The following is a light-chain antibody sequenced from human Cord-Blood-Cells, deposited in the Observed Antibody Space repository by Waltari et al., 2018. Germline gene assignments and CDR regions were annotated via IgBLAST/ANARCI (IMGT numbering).Light chain of an antibody. Sequence: EIVLTQSPATLSLSPGERATLSCRASQSVSSYLAWYQQKPGQAPRLLIYDASNRATGIPAMFSGSGPGTDFTLTISSLEPEDFAVYYCQQRSNWHTFGPGTKVDIK. CDR3: QQRSNWHT. V-gene: IGKV3D-11*02. J-gene: IGKJ3*01. CDR2: DAS. CDR1: QSVSSY.